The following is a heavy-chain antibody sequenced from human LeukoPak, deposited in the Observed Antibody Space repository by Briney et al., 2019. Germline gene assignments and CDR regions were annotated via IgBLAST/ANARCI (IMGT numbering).Heavy chain of an antibody. Sequence: PGGSLGLSCAASGFTVSTNYMSWVRQAPGKGLEWVAVIYSDGKTYYADSVKGRFTISRDNSKNTLWLQMNSLRAEDTAVYYCARIHSGDDFWGQGTLVTVSS. V-gene: IGHV3-53*01. CDR2: IYSDGKT. CDR3: ARIHSGDDF. D-gene: IGHD3/OR15-3a*01. J-gene: IGHJ4*02. CDR1: GFTVSTNY.